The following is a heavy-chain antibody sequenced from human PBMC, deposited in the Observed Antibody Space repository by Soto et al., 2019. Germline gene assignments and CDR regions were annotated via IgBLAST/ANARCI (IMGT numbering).Heavy chain of an antibody. CDR2: LYYGGNT. J-gene: IGHJ5*01. CDR1: DDSITSYY. CDR3: AGDGSGNYYNGWFDS. V-gene: IGHV4-59*01. Sequence: GTLSLTCTVSDDSITSYYWTWIRQPPGKGLEGIGYLYYGGNTNYNPSLKSRVTTSLDTSKTPFSLNLNSVTAADTAVYYCAGDGSGNYYNGWFDSWGQGTLVTVSS. D-gene: IGHD3-10*01.